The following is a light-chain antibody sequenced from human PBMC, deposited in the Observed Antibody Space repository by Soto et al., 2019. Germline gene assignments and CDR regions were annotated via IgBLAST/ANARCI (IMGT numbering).Light chain of an antibody. CDR2: AAS. J-gene: IGKJ2*01. Sequence: EIVMTQSPATLSVSPGERATLSCRASQSISSNLAWYQQKPGQAPRLLIYAASTRATGIPARFSGSGSGTDFTLTISDVEPEDFAVYYCQQYNNWPRTFGQGTKVDI. CDR3: QQYNNWPRT. CDR1: QSISSN. V-gene: IGKV3-15*01.